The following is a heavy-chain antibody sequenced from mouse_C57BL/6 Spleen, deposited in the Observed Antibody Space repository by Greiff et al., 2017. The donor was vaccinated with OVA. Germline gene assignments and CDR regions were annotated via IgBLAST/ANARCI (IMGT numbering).Heavy chain of an antibody. CDR1: GFTFSDYG. J-gene: IGHJ4*01. V-gene: IGHV5-17*01. CDR2: ISSGSSTI. CDR3: ARGLTGTWCGAMDY. D-gene: IGHD4-1*01. Sequence: EVKLVESGGGLVKPGGSLKLSCAASGFTFSDYGMHWVRQAPEKGLEWVAYISSGSSTIYYADTVKGRFTISRDNAKNTLFLQMTSLRSEDTAMYYCARGLTGTWCGAMDYWGQGTSVTVSS.